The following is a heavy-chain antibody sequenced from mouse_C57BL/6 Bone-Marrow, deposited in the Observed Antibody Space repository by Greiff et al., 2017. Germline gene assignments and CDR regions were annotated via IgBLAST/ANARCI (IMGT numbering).Heavy chain of an antibody. V-gene: IGHV1-69*01. J-gene: IGHJ2*01. CDR1: GYTFTSYW. CDR2: IDPSDSYT. D-gene: IGHD2-1*01. Sequence: QVQLQQPGAELVMPGASVKLSCKASGYTFTSYWMHWVKQRPGQGLEWIGEIDPSDSYTNYNRKFKGKSTLTVDKSSSTAYMQLSSLTSEDSAVYYCASQARSTFYFDYWGQGTTLTVSS. CDR3: ASQARSTFYFDY.